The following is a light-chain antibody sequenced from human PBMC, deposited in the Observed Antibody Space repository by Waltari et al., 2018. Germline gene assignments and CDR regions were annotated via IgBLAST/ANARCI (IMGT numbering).Light chain of an antibody. V-gene: IGLV2-14*03. CDR3: SSYTTSSTVYV. CDR2: DVT. CDR1: SSDVGTYDY. Sequence: QSALTQPASVSGSPGQSITLSCTGTSSDVGTYDYVSWYQQHPGKAPKLMIYDVTKRPSAMGIRVSGSKSSNTASLTISGLQAENEADYYCSSYTTSSTVYVFGTGTKVTVL. J-gene: IGLJ1*01.